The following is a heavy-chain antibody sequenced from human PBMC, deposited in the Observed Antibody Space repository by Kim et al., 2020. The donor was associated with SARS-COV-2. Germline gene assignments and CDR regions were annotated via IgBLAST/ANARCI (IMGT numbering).Heavy chain of an antibody. D-gene: IGHD3-10*01. V-gene: IGHV1-2*02. CDR2: INPNSGGT. J-gene: IGHJ5*02. CDR1: GYTFTGYY. CDR3: ARTPAYGSGSYQVHPRLSP. Sequence: ASVKVSCKASGYTFTGYYMHWVRQAPGQGLEWMGWINPNSGGTNYAQKFQGRVTMTRDTSISTAYMELSRLRSDDTAVYYCARTPAYGSGSYQVHPRLSPWGQGTLVTVSS.